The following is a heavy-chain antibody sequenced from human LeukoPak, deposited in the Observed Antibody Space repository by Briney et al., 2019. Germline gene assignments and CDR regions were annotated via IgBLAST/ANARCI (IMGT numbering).Heavy chain of an antibody. J-gene: IGHJ4*02. V-gene: IGHV3-9*01. Sequence: GGSLRLSCAASGFTFDDYAMHWVRQAPGKGLEWVSGISWNSGSIGYADSVKGRLTISRDNAKNSLYLQMNSLRAEDTALYYCAKDTSFDYWGQGTLVTVSS. CDR2: ISWNSGSI. CDR1: GFTFDDYA. CDR3: AKDTSFDY.